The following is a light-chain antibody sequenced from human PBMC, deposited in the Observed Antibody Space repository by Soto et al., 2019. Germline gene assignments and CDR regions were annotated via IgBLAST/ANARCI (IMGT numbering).Light chain of an antibody. V-gene: IGLV2-14*01. Sequence: QSALTQPASVSGSPGQSITISCTGTSSDVGGYNYVSWYQQHPGKAPKLMIYEVSNRPSGVSNRFSGSKSGNTASLTISGLQPEDEADYFCSSYSRSSTPYVFGPGTKLTVL. J-gene: IGLJ1*01. CDR3: SSYSRSSTPYV. CDR1: SSDVGGYNY. CDR2: EVS.